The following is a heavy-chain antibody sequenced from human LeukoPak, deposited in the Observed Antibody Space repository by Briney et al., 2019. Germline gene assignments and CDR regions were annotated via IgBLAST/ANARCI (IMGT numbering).Heavy chain of an antibody. J-gene: IGHJ4*02. Sequence: PSETLSLTCAVYGGSFSGYYWSWIRQPPGKGLEWIGEINHSGSTNYNPSLKSRVTISVDTSKNQFSLKLSSVTAADTAVYYCARRTTKLTAAAGTHFDYWGQGTLVTVSS. CDR1: GGSFSGYY. CDR2: INHSGST. V-gene: IGHV4-34*01. D-gene: IGHD6-13*01. CDR3: ARRTTKLTAAAGTHFDY.